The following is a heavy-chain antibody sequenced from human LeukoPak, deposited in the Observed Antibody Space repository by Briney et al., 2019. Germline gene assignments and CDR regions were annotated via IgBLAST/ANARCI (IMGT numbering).Heavy chain of an antibody. CDR2: IGTAGDT. Sequence: PGGSLRLSCAASGFTFSSYDMHWVRQATGKGLEWVSAIGTAGDTYYPASVKGRFTISRENAKNSLYLQMNSPRAGDTAVYYCARGGGSYYNKYFDYWGQGTLVTVSS. D-gene: IGHD1-26*01. CDR1: GFTFSSYD. V-gene: IGHV3-13*01. CDR3: ARGGGSYYNKYFDY. J-gene: IGHJ4*02.